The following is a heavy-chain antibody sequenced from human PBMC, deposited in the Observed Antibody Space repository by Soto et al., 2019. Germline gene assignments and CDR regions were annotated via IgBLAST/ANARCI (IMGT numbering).Heavy chain of an antibody. Sequence: QVQLQESGPELLKPSGTLSLTCAVSGGSIRSRNWWSWVRQPTGKGLEWIGEIYHSGSTNYNPSLKSRVTISVDKSKNQFSLKLSSVTAADTAVYYCARERDYYGSGSQIVWGQGTLVTVSS. D-gene: IGHD3-10*01. J-gene: IGHJ4*02. CDR2: IYHSGST. CDR3: ARERDYYGSGSQIV. CDR1: GGSIRSRNW. V-gene: IGHV4-4*02.